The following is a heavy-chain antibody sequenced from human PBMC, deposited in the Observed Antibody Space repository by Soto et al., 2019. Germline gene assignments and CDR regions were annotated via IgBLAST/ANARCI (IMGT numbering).Heavy chain of an antibody. D-gene: IGHD3-22*01. V-gene: IGHV3-23*01. CDR3: AKGTPVIILYMAMDV. J-gene: IGHJ6*02. CDR1: GFTFSSYA. CDR2: ISDSGVST. Sequence: HPGGSLRLSCAASGFTFSSYAMSWVRQAPGKGLEWVSSISDSGVSTYYADSVKGRFTISRDISKNTLYLQMNSLRAEDTAVYYCAKGTPVIILYMAMDVWGQGTTVTVSS.